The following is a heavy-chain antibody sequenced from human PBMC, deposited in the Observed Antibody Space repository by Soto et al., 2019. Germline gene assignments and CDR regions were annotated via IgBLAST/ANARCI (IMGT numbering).Heavy chain of an antibody. CDR3: ARGRDGPYGSGSYPYYYYMDV. CDR2: IWYDGSNK. V-gene: IGHV3-33*01. J-gene: IGHJ6*03. CDR1: GFTFSSYG. Sequence: GGSLRLSCAASGFTFSSYGMHWVRQAPGKGLEWVAVIWYDGSNKYYADSVKGRFTISRDNSKNTLYLQMNSLRAEDTAVYYCARGRDGPYGSGSYPYYYYMDVWGKGTTVTVSS. D-gene: IGHD3-10*01.